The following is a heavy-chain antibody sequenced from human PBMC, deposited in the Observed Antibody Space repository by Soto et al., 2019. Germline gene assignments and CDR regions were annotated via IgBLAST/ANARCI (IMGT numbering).Heavy chain of an antibody. CDR2: ISSSSSYI. D-gene: IGHD3-22*01. Sequence: LRLSCAASGFTFSSYSMNWVRQAPGKGLEWVSSISSSSSYIYYADSVKGRFTISRDNAKNSLYLQMNSLRAEDTAVYYCAGDLGYYDSSGRRSAFDIWGQGTMVTVSS. CDR1: GFTFSSYS. CDR3: AGDLGYYDSSGRRSAFDI. V-gene: IGHV3-21*01. J-gene: IGHJ3*02.